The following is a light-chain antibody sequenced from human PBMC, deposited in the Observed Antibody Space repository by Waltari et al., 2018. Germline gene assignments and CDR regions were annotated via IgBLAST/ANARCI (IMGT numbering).Light chain of an antibody. CDR1: SGHSSYI. CDR3: ENWVSNTWV. CDR2: LVRSGSY. V-gene: IGLV4-60*03. J-gene: IGLJ3*02. Sequence: QPVLTQSSSASASPGSSVTLTCTLSSGHSSYIIAWPPQQPGKAPRYLMKLVRSGSYNKGSGVPDRFSGSSSGADRYLTISNLQSEDEADYYCENWVSNTWVFGGGTKLTVL.